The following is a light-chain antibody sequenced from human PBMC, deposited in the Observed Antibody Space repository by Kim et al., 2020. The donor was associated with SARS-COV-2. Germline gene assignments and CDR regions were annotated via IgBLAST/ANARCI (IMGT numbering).Light chain of an antibody. CDR2: GAS. CDR1: QGVSSN. J-gene: IGKJ2*01. V-gene: IGKV3-15*01. Sequence: EIVMTQSPGTLSVSPGERVTLSCRASQGVSSNLAWYQQKPGQAPRLLIYGASTRASGIPVRFSGSGSGTEFTLTISSLQSEDFAVYYCHQYNNWHAFGQGTKLEI. CDR3: HQYNNWHA.